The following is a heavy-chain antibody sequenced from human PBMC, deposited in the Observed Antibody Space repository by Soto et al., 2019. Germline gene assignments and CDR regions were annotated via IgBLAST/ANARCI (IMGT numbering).Heavy chain of an antibody. CDR2: IYYSGST. D-gene: IGHD2-21*02. CDR3: ARIRKNCGGDCYALEY. J-gene: IGHJ4*02. CDR1: GCSISSYY. Sequence: SETLSLTCTVSGCSISSYYWIWIRQPPGKGLEWIGYIYYSGSTNYNPSLKSRVTISVDTSKNQFSLKLSSVTAADTAMYYCARIRKNCGGDCYALEYWGQGTLVTVSS. V-gene: IGHV4-59*01.